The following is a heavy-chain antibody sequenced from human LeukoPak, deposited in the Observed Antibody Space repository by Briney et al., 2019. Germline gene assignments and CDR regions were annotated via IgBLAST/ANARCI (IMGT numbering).Heavy chain of an antibody. CDR2: ISGSGGST. D-gene: IGHD6-19*01. J-gene: IGHJ4*02. V-gene: IGHV3-23*01. CDR3: AKDSSGYSYFDY. CDR1: GFTFSSYA. Sequence: PGGSLRLSCAASGFTFSSYAMSWVRQAPGKGLEWVSAISGSGGSTYYADSVKGRFTISRDNSKNTLYLQINSLRAEYTAVYYCAKDSSGYSYFDYWGQGTLVTVSS.